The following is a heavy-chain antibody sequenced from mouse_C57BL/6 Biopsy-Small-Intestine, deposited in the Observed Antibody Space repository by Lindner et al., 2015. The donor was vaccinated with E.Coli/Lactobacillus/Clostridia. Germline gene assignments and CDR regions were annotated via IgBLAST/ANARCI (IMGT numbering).Heavy chain of an antibody. CDR3: ARLGPAGYYWYFDV. CDR1: GYTFSSYC. J-gene: IGHJ1*03. D-gene: IGHD3-1*01. Sequence: VQLQESGAELVKPGASVKISCKASGYTFSSYCMNWVKQRPGKGLEWIGQIYPGDGDTNYNGKFKGKATLTADKSSSTAYMQLSGLTSEDSAVYFCARLGPAGYYWYFDVWGTGTTVTVSS. CDR2: IYPGDGDT. V-gene: IGHV1-80*01.